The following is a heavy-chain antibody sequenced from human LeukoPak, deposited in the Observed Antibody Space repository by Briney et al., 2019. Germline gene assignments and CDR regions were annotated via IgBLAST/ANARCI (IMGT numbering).Heavy chain of an antibody. CDR1: GFTFSNYW. CDR3: ASALYGSGTYLKAYMDV. J-gene: IGHJ6*03. V-gene: IGHV3-74*01. Sequence: GGSLRLSCAASGFTFSNYWMHWVRQAPGKGLVWVSRINSDGGGTTYADTVKGRFTISRDNAMNTLYLQMNSLRAEDTAVYYCASALYGSGTYLKAYMDVWGKGTTVTISS. CDR2: INSDGGGT. D-gene: IGHD3-10*01.